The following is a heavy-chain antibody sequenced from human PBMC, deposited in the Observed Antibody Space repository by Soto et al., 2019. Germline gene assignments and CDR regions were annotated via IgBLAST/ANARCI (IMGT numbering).Heavy chain of an antibody. Sequence: GESLKISCKGSGYSFTSYWIGWVRQVPGKGLEWMGIIYPGDSDTRYSPSFQGQVTISADKSISTAYLQWSSLKASDTAMYYCARWATYYDILTGYYAGVGYYYGMDVWGQGTTVTVSS. J-gene: IGHJ6*02. D-gene: IGHD3-9*01. CDR3: ARWATYYDILTGYYAGVGYYYGMDV. CDR2: IYPGDSDT. V-gene: IGHV5-51*01. CDR1: GYSFTSYW.